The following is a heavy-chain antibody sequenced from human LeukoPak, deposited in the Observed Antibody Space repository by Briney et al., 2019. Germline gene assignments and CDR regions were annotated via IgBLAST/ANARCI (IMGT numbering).Heavy chain of an antibody. CDR2: IYYTGNT. V-gene: IGHV4-39*01. CDR1: GVSISSSNSY. J-gene: IGHJ4*02. Sequence: PSETLSLTCSVSGVSISSSNSYWGWIRQPPGTGLEWIGSIYYTGNTYYNATLKSQVSISIDTSKNQFSLRLTSVTAADTAVYFCARQTGSGLFILPGGQGTLVTVSS. D-gene: IGHD3/OR15-3a*01. CDR3: ARQTGSGLFILP.